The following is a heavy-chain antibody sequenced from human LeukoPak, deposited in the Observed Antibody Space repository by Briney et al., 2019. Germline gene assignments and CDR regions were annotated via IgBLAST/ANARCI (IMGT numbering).Heavy chain of an antibody. CDR3: AKGKDIAAAGSQRYYYYMDV. Sequence: GGSLRLSRAASGFTFSSYGMSWVRQAPGKGLEWVSAISGSGGSTYYADSVKGRFTISRDNSKNTLYLQMNSLRAEDTAVYYCAKGKDIAAAGSQRYYYYMDVWGKGTTVTISS. CDR2: ISGSGGST. V-gene: IGHV3-23*01. CDR1: GFTFSSYG. D-gene: IGHD6-13*01. J-gene: IGHJ6*03.